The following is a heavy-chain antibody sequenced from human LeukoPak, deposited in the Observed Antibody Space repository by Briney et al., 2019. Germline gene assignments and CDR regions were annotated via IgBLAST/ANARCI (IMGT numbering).Heavy chain of an antibody. Sequence: GGSLRLSCAASEFAFSSFGMHWVRQAPGKGLEWVAFISYDGENKNYADSVKGRFTISRDNSKNTLYLQMNSLRAEDTAVYYCARYQAVGYDYVWGSYRFFDYWGQGTLVTVSS. J-gene: IGHJ4*02. CDR1: EFAFSSFG. D-gene: IGHD3-16*02. CDR3: ARYQAVGYDYVWGSYRFFDY. V-gene: IGHV3-30*03. CDR2: ISYDGENK.